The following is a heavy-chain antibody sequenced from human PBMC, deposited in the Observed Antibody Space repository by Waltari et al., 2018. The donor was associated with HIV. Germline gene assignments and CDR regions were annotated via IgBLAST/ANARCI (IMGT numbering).Heavy chain of an antibody. J-gene: IGHJ3*01. CDR2: ISGIAGSI. V-gene: IGHV3-23*01. CDR3: AKDWENDSNGYSYLGAFDL. D-gene: IGHD3-22*01. Sequence: EVHVLESGGGSVQPGGSLRLSCAASGLTFSNYAMTWVRQAPGKGLEWVSTISGIAGSIYYADAVKGRFTISRDNFKHTLFLQMNSLRVEDTAVYYCAKDWENDSNGYSYLGAFDLWGPGTSVVVSS. CDR1: GLTFSNYA.